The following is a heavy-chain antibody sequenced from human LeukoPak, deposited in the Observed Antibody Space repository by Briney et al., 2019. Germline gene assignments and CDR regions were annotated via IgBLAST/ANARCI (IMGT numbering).Heavy chain of an antibody. D-gene: IGHD2-2*01. CDR3: ARGFSGPAAEDDAFDI. CDR2: IYHSGST. Sequence: PSQTLSLTCTVSGGSISSGGYYWSWIRQPPGKGLEWIGYIYHSGSTYYNPSLKSRVTISVDRSKNQFSLKLSSVTAADTAVYYCARGFSGPAAEDDAFDIWGQGTMVTVSS. V-gene: IGHV4-30-2*01. CDR1: GGSISSGGYY. J-gene: IGHJ3*02.